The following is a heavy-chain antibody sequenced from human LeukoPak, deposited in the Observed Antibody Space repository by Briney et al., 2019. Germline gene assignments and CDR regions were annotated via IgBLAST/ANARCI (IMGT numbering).Heavy chain of an antibody. J-gene: IGHJ6*02. Sequence: SETLSLTCTVSGGSISSYYWSWIRQPPGKGLEWIGYIYYSGSTNYNPSLKSRVTISVDTSKNQFSLKPSSVTAADTAVYYCARATGDYVYGMDVWGQGTTVTVSS. CDR2: IYYSGST. D-gene: IGHD4-17*01. CDR1: GGSISSYY. V-gene: IGHV4-59*01. CDR3: ARATGDYVYGMDV.